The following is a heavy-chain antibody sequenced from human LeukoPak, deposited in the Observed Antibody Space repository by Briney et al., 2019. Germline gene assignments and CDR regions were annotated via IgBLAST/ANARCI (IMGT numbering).Heavy chain of an antibody. V-gene: IGHV1-46*01. Sequence: ASVKVSCKASGYTFTSYYMHWVRQAPGQGLEWMGIINPSGGSTSYAQRFQGRVTMTRDMSTSTVYMELSSLRSEDTAVYYCARGLFSGYDYYYYYYMDVWGKGTTVTVSS. J-gene: IGHJ6*03. CDR2: INPSGGST. D-gene: IGHD5-12*01. CDR3: ARGLFSGYDYYYYYYMDV. CDR1: GYTFTSYY.